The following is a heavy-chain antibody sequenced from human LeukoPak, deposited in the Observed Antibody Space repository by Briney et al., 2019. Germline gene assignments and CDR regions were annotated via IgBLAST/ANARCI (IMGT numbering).Heavy chain of an antibody. V-gene: IGHV1-8*02. J-gene: IGHJ3*02. CDR1: GGTFSSYA. CDR3: ARGKYGGPRLRRVYAFDI. Sequence: ASVKVSCKASGGTFSSYAISWVRQAPGQGLEWMGWMNPNSGNTGYAQKFQGRVTMTRNTSISTAYMELSSLRSEDTAVYYCARGKYGGPRLRRVYAFDIWGQGTMVTVSS. D-gene: IGHD4-23*01. CDR2: MNPNSGNT.